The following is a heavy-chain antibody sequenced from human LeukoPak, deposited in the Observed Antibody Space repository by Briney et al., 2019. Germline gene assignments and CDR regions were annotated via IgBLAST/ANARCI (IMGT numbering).Heavy chain of an antibody. Sequence: PGGSLRLSCAASGFTFSSYGMHWVRQAPGKGLEWVAFIRYDGSNKYYADSVKGRFTISRDNSKNTLHLQMNSLRAEDTAVYYCAREGTTCDAFDIWGQGTMVTVSS. CDR3: AREGTTCDAFDI. CDR2: IRYDGSNK. J-gene: IGHJ3*02. D-gene: IGHD4-17*01. CDR1: GFTFSSYG. V-gene: IGHV3-30*02.